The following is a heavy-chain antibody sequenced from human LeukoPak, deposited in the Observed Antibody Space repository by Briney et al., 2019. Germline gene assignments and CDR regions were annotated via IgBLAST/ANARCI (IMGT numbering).Heavy chain of an antibody. CDR3: ARVGGYCSSTSCSLPAFDI. CDR2: ISSSSSYI. Sequence: GGSLRLSCAASGFTFSSYSRNWVRQAPGKGLEWVSSISSSSSYIYYSDSVKGRFTISRDNAKNSLYLQMNSLRAEDTAVYSCARVGGYCSSTSCSLPAFDIWGQGTMVTVSS. CDR1: GFTFSSYS. J-gene: IGHJ3*02. D-gene: IGHD2-2*01. V-gene: IGHV3-21*01.